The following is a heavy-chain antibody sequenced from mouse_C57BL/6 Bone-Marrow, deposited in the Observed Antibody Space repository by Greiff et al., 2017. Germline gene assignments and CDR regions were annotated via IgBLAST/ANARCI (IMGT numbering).Heavy chain of an antibody. D-gene: IGHD2-4*01. J-gene: IGHJ4*01. CDR3: ARGYDYDYAMDY. CDR2: INPNYGTT. V-gene: IGHV1-39*01. Sequence: EVQLKESGPELVKPGASVKISCKASGYSFTDYNMNWVKQSNGKSLAWIGEINPNYGTTSYKQKFKGKATLTVDQSSITAYMQLNSLTSEDSAVYYCARGYDYDYAMDYWGQGTSVTVSS. CDR1: GYSFTDYN.